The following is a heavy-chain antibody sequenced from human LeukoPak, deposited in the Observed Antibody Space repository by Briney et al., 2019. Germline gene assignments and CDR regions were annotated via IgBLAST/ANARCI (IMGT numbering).Heavy chain of an antibody. V-gene: IGHV4-59*01. CDR1: GGSISSYY. Sequence: SETLSLTCTVSGGSISSYYWSWIRQPPGKGLEWIGSISYSGTTYYNPSLKSRVTISVDTSKNQFSLKLSSVTAADTAMYYCARVSRGNSVGGDYWGQGTLVTVSS. J-gene: IGHJ4*02. CDR3: ARVSRGNSVGGDY. D-gene: IGHD4-23*01. CDR2: ISYSGTT.